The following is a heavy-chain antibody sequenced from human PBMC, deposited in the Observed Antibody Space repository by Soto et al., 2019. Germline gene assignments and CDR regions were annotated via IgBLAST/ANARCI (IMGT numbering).Heavy chain of an antibody. D-gene: IGHD3-3*01. CDR1: GGSISSSSYY. V-gene: IGHV4-39*02. CDR2: IYYSGST. J-gene: IGHJ6*02. Sequence: SETLSLTCTVSGGSISSSSYYWGWIRQPPGKGLEWIGSIYYSGSTYYNPSLKSRVTISVDTSKNQFSLKLSFVTAADTAVYYCAREDTSYDFWSGSYYYGMDVWGQGTTVTVSS. CDR3: AREDTSYDFWSGSYYYGMDV.